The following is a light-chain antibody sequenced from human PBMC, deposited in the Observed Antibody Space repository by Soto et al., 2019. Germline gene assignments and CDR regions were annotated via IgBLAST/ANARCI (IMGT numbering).Light chain of an antibody. J-gene: IGKJ4*01. V-gene: IGKV3-11*01. CDR3: QQRSNLPST. CDR1: QSVSTY. CDR2: DAF. Sequence: EIVLTQSPVTLSLSPGARATLSCRASQSVSTYLAWYQQQPGQAPRLLIYDAFKRATGIPARFSGSGSGTDFTLTISSLEPEDLAVYYCQQRSNLPSTCGGGTKVEIK.